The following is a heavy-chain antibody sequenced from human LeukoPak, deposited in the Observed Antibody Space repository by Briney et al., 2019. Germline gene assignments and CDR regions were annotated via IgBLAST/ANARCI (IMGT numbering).Heavy chain of an antibody. J-gene: IGHJ4*02. CDR3: ARRPRNSENYDGPSGPDY. V-gene: IGHV4-59*12. Sequence: ETLSLTCSVSGASITNSWNWLRQSPGKGLEWIGYFSLGETTIYTSSLKSRVTISRDTSKNQVSLKMSSLTAADTAMYYCARRPRNSENYDGPSGPDYWGQGTQVTVSS. D-gene: IGHD1-26*01. CDR1: GASITNS. CDR2: FSLGETT.